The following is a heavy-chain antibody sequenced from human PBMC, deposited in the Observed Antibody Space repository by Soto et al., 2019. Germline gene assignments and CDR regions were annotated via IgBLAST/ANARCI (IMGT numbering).Heavy chain of an antibody. CDR1: GFTFNNYG. Sequence: GGSLRLSCAASGFTFNNYGMHWVRQAPGKGLEWVAVISYDGGYKLYADAVKGRFTISRDNSKNTVYLQMISLRVEDTAVYYCAKDLSSSWPPDYWGQGTLVTVPQ. CDR3: AKDLSSSWPPDY. J-gene: IGHJ4*02. D-gene: IGHD6-13*01. CDR2: ISYDGGYK. V-gene: IGHV3-30*18.